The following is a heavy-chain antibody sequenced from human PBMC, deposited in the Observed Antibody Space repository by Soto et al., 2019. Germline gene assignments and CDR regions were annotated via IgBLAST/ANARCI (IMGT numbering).Heavy chain of an antibody. CDR2: ISYDGSNK. CDR3: AKMGPLQVVVVTPPPYYYYGMDV. CDR1: GFTFSSYG. V-gene: IGHV3-30*18. Sequence: QVQLVESGGGVVQPGRSLRLSCAASGFTFSSYGMHWVRQAPGKGLEWVAVISYDGSNKYYADSVKGRFTISRDNSKNTLYLQMNSLRAEDTAVYYCAKMGPLQVVVVTPPPYYYYGMDVWGQGTTVTVSS. J-gene: IGHJ6*02. D-gene: IGHD3-22*01.